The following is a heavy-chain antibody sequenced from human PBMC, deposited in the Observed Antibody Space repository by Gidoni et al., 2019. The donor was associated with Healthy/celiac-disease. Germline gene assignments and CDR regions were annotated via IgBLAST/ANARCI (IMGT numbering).Heavy chain of an antibody. CDR1: WFSLRKARMV. Sequence: QVTWKESGPVLVQPTETRTLTCTVPWFSLRKARMVVSWIRQPPGKALEWLAHIFSNDEKSYSTSMKSKLTISKENSKRQVVLTMTNMDPVETATYYCARGFGVTKYYFDYWGKGTLVTVSS. CDR3: ARGFGVTKYYFDY. CDR2: IFSNDEK. D-gene: IGHD3-16*01. V-gene: IGHV2-26*01. J-gene: IGHJ4*02.